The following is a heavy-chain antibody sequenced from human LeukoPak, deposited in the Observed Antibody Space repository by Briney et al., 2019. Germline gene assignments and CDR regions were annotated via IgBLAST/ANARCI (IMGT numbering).Heavy chain of an antibody. J-gene: IGHJ4*02. CDR1: GFTFSSYG. V-gene: IGHV3-33*01. CDR3: ARVASYYDSSGYFES. Sequence: QPGRSLRLSCAASGFTFSSYGMHWVRQAPGKGLEWVAVIWYDGSNKYYADSVKGRFTISRDNSKNTLYLQMNSLRAEDTAVYYCARVASYYDSSGYFESWGQGTLLTVSS. CDR2: IWYDGSNK. D-gene: IGHD3-22*01.